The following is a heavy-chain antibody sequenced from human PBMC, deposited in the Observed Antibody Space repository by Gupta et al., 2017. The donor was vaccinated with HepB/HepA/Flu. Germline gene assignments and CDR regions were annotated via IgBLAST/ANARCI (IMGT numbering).Heavy chain of an antibody. D-gene: IGHD6-6*01. J-gene: IGHJ6*02. V-gene: IGHV3-30-3*01. Sequence: QLQLVESGGGVSQPGRSLSPPCAPSGLPFGSSALPWVRQAPGKGLEWVAVISYDGSNKYYADSVKGRFTITRDNSKNTLYLQMNSLRAEDTAVYYCARDRGAARIYPYYYYGMDVWGEGTTVAGSS. CDR2: ISYDGSNK. CDR1: GLPFGSSA. CDR3: ARDRGAARIYPYYYYGMDV.